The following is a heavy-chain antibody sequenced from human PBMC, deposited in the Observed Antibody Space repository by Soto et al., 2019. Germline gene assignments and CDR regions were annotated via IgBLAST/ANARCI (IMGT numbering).Heavy chain of an antibody. CDR2: ISGSGGST. Sequence: PGGSLRLSCAASGFTFSSYAMSWVRQAPGKGLEWVSAISGSGGSTYYADSVKGRFTISRDNSKNTLYLQMNSLRAEDTAVYYCAKVPTVTTQETYFDPWGQGTLVTVSS. D-gene: IGHD4-17*01. J-gene: IGHJ5*02. V-gene: IGHV3-23*01. CDR3: AKVPTVTTQETYFDP. CDR1: GFTFSSYA.